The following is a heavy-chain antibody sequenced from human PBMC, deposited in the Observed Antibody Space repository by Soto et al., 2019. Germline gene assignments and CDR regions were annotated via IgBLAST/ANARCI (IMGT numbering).Heavy chain of an antibody. J-gene: IGHJ4*02. CDR2: TYYSGYT. CDR3: SRSGDYVAFDS. V-gene: IGHV4-30-4*01. Sequence: QVQLQESGPGLVKPSQTLSPTCPDSGDSFSSGDYKWSWIRQPPGKGLEWIGYTYYSGYTYKNPSLKSRHAMSVDTSKNQFSLKLNSLTAADTAVYYCSRSGDYVAFDSGGQGTLVTVS. CDR1: GDSFSSGDYK. D-gene: IGHD4-17*01.